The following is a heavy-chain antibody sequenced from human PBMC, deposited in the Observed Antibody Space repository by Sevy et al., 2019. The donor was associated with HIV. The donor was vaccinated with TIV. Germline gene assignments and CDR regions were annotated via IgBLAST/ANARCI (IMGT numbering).Heavy chain of an antibody. D-gene: IGHD3-16*01. J-gene: IGHJ6*02. CDR1: GFTFSSYG. Sequence: GGSLRLSCAASGFTFSSYGMHWVRQAPGKGLEWVAVISYDGSNKYYADSVKGRFTISRDNSKNTLYLQMNSLRAEDTAVYYCAKDGGDHVIYRMDVWGQGTTVTVSS. CDR3: AKDGGDHVIYRMDV. V-gene: IGHV3-30*18. CDR2: ISYDGSNK.